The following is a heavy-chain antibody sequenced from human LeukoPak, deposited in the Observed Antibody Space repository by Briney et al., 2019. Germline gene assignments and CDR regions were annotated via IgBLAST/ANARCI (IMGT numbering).Heavy chain of an antibody. V-gene: IGHV3-9*03. CDR1: GFTFDDYA. CDR2: LSWNSGSI. Sequence: GRSLRLSCAAPGFTFDDYAMHWVRQAPGKGLEWVSGLSWNSGSIGYADSVKGRFTISRDNAKNSLYLQMNSLRAEDMALYYCAKGHTYYYDSSGYYDYWGQGTLVTVSS. D-gene: IGHD3-22*01. CDR3: AKGHTYYYDSSGYYDY. J-gene: IGHJ4*02.